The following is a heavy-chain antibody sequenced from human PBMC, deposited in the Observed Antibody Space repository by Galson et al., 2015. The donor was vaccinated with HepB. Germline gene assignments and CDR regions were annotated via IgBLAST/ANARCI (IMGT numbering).Heavy chain of an antibody. J-gene: IGHJ3*02. D-gene: IGHD6-6*01. V-gene: IGHV4-39*07. CDR1: GCSISSSSYY. Sequence: TLSLTCTVSGCSISSSSYYWGWIRQPPGKGLEWIGSIYYSGSTYNNTSLKSRVTISVDTSKNQFSLKLSSVTAADTAVYYCAGTAARADDAFDIWGQGTMVTVSS. CDR3: AGTAARADDAFDI. CDR2: IYYSGST.